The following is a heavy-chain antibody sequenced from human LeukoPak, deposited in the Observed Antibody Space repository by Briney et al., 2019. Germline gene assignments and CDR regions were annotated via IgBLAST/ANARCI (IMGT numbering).Heavy chain of an antibody. D-gene: IGHD3-10*01. CDR1: GFTFSSYW. Sequence: TGGSLRLSCAASGFTFSSYWMHWVRQAPGKGLVWVSRINSDGSSTNYVDSVKGRFTISRDNAKNTLHLQMNSLRAEDTAVYYCARGARGSGTASDYWGQGTLVTVS. CDR3: ARGARGSGTASDY. V-gene: IGHV3-74*01. CDR2: INSDGSST. J-gene: IGHJ4*02.